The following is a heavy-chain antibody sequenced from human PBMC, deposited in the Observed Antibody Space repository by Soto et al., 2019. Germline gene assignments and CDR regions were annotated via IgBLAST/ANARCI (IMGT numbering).Heavy chain of an antibody. D-gene: IGHD2-15*01. CDR3: ARDPCRGGSRYVAY. J-gene: IGHJ4*02. V-gene: IGHV4-30-2*06. CDR2: ISYIGVT. Sequence: PSATRSLTCAVSGCSISTTCASLMWIRQSPGKGLEWLGYISYIGVTYYNPSLKSRGSMSLDRSKNQFSLRLNSVTAADTALYYCARDPCRGGSRYVAYWGQGAPVKSPQ. CDR1: GCSISTTCAS.